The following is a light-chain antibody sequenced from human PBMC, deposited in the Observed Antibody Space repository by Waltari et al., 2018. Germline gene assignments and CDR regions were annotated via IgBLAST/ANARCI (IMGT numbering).Light chain of an antibody. J-gene: IGKJ4*01. CDR2: GAS. CDR3: QQFNDWPLT. CDR1: QSVSSD. V-gene: IGKV3-15*01. Sequence: EIVMTQSPDTLSVSPGERATLSCEASQSVSSDLAWYQQKPGQAPRLLIYGASTRATGVPARFSGSGSGTEFTLTISSLQSEDFAVYYCQQFNDWPLTFGGGTKVEIK.